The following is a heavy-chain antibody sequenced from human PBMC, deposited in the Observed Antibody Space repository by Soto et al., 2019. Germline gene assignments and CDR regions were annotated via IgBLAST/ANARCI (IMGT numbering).Heavy chain of an antibody. CDR1: GFTFSSYA. CDR3: AIDHGRYGPSWIAS. CDR2: LSGSGGTT. V-gene: IGHV3-23*01. J-gene: IGHJ5*01. D-gene: IGHD5-18*01. Sequence: PGGSLRLSCAASGFTFSSYAMSWVRQTPGKGLEWVSTLSGSGGTTYYADSVKGQFTISRDNSKSTLYLQMNSLRAEDTAVYYCAIDHGRYGPSWIASRGQGTLVPVS.